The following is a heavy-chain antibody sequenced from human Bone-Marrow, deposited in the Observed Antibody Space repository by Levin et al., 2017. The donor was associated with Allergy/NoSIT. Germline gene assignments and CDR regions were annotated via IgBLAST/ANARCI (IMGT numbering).Heavy chain of an antibody. V-gene: IGHV3-9*01. Sequence: SLKISCAASGFTFTDYAIHWIRQAPGRGLEWVSGVSWNSGTIGYADSVKGRFTISRDNAKNSLYLQMNSLRTEDTALYFCARHKDYGGNGYYYYSMDVWGQGPTVTVSS. CDR2: VSWNSGTI. CDR1: GFTFTDYA. CDR3: ARHKDYGGNGYYYYSMDV. J-gene: IGHJ6*02. D-gene: IGHD4-23*01.